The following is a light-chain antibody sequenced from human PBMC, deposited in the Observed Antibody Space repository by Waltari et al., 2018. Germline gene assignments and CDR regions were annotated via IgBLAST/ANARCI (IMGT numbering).Light chain of an antibody. CDR2: EDR. J-gene: IGLJ2*01. CDR3: QSYDGRDHVI. V-gene: IGLV6-57*03. Sequence: FVLTQPHSVSESPGKTVIISCTRSSGSIAVNFVQWFRQRPGGAPSTVIFEDRQRHVGVPNRFSAAIDRPANSAYLTVSGLEPEDEADYYCQSYDGRDHVIFGGGTKLTVL. CDR1: SGSIAVNF.